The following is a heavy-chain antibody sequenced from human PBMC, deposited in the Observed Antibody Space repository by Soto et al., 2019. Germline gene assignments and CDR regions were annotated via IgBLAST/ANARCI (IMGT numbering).Heavy chain of an antibody. CDR3: AASVGANVLDY. Sequence: SVKVSCKASRGIFSSYTINWVRQAPGQGLEWLGWIIPIFGSASYAQKLQGRVTITADKSTSTAYMELSSLRSEDTAVYYCAASVGANVLDYWGQGTLVTVSS. CDR1: RGIFSSYT. V-gene: IGHV1-69*06. J-gene: IGHJ4*02. CDR2: IIPIFGSA. D-gene: IGHD1-26*01.